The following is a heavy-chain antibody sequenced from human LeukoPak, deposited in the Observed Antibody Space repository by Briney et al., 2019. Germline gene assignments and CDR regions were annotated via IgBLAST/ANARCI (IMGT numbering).Heavy chain of an antibody. CDR3: ARVRPGWFLDY. J-gene: IGHJ4*02. D-gene: IGHD2-15*01. CDR1: GGSISSSSYY. V-gene: IGHV4-39*07. Sequence: SENLSLTCTVSGGSISSSSYYWGWIHQPPGKGLEWIGSIYYSGSTYYNPSLKSRVTISVDTSKNQFSLKLSSVTAADPAVYYCARVRPGWFLDYWGQGTLVTVSS. CDR2: IYYSGST.